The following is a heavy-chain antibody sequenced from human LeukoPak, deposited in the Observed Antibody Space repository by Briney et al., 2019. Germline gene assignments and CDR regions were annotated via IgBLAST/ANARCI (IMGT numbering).Heavy chain of an antibody. V-gene: IGHV3-74*01. J-gene: IGHJ6*04. Sequence: GGSLRLSCAASGFTFSNYWMHWVRQAPGKGLVWVSRINTDGSSTSYVDSVKGRFTISRDNAKNTLYLQMNSLRAEDTAVYYCAELGITMIGGVWGKGTTVTISS. CDR1: GFTFSNYW. CDR2: INTDGSST. CDR3: AELGITMIGGV. D-gene: IGHD3-10*02.